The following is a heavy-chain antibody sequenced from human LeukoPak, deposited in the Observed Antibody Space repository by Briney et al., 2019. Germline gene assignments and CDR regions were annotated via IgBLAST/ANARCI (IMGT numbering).Heavy chain of an antibody. CDR2: IIPIFGTA. Sequence: ASVKVSYKASGGTFSSYAISWVRQAPGQGLEWMGGIIPIFGTANYAQKFQGRVTITADESTSTAYMELSSLRSEDTAVYYCARGYCSSTSCYSRQAYYFDYWGQGTLVTVSS. D-gene: IGHD2-2*02. CDR1: GGTFSSYA. J-gene: IGHJ4*02. CDR3: ARGYCSSTSCYSRQAYYFDY. V-gene: IGHV1-69*13.